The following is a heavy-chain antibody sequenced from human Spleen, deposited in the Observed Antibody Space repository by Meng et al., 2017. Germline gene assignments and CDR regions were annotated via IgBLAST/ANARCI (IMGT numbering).Heavy chain of an antibody. J-gene: IGHJ5*02. V-gene: IGHV1-2*06. CDR2: INPYTGGT. D-gene: IGHD4-11*01. Sequence: QVQRVQSGAEVKKPGASVKLSCKGSGYTFSDYFMHWVRQAPGQGLEWMGRINPYTGGTKYAQKFQGRVTMTRDTSISTAYMELIRLRSDDTAVYYCARDLEDYPEPNWFDPWGQGTLVTGSS. CDR1: GYTFSDYF. CDR3: ARDLEDYPEPNWFDP.